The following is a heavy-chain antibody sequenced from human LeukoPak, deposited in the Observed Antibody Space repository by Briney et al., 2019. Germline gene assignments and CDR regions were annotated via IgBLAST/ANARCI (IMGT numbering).Heavy chain of an antibody. J-gene: IGHJ5*02. CDR1: GGSIRSSYYY. Sequence: SETLSLTCTVSGGSIRSSYYYWGWIRQPPGKGLEWIGSIYDSGSTYYNPSLKSRVTISVDTSKNQFSLKLNSVTAADTAVYYCARLGKTWIQLWSWFDPWGQGTLVTVSS. V-gene: IGHV4-39*01. CDR2: IYDSGST. D-gene: IGHD5-18*01. CDR3: ARLGKTWIQLWSWFDP.